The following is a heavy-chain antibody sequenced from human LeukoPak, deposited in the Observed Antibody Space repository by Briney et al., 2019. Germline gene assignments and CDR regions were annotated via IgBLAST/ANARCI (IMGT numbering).Heavy chain of an antibody. CDR3: AKDWTFGGAPWSDY. J-gene: IGHJ4*02. Sequence: GGTLRLSCAASGFTFSSYGMSWVRQAPGKGLEWVSAISGSGGSTYYADSVKGRFTISRDNSKNTLYLQMNSLRAEDTAVYYCAKDWTFGGAPWSDYWGQGTLVTVSS. CDR2: ISGSGGST. V-gene: IGHV3-23*01. CDR1: GFTFSSYG. D-gene: IGHD3-16*01.